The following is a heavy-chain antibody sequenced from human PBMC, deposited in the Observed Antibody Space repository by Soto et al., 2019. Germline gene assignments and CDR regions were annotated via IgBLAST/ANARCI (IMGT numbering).Heavy chain of an antibody. CDR3: ARGIWSSSFEYFQH. V-gene: IGHV3-23*01. D-gene: IGHD6-6*01. CDR2: ISGSGGST. J-gene: IGHJ1*01. Sequence: GGSLRLSCAASGFTFSSYAMSWVRQAPGKGLEWVSAISGSGGSTYYADSVKGRVTMTRNTSISTAYLELSSLRSEDTAVYYCARGIWSSSFEYFQHWGQGTLVTVSS. CDR1: GFTFSSYA.